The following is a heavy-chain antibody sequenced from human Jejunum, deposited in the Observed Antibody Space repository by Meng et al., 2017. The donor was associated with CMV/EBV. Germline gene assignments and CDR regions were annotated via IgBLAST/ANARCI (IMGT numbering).Heavy chain of an antibody. CDR1: GFAFSNYW. CDR2: IKSDGTTT. J-gene: IGHJ4*02. CDR3: ATFMTVDI. Sequence: EVQLVESGGGLVQPGXSLRLSCVASGFAFSNYWMHWVRQAPGKGLVWVSRIKSDGTTTGYANFVNGRFTISRDNAKNTLYLEMNSLRDEDTAVYYCATFMTVDIWGQGTLVTVSS. V-gene: IGHV3-74*01. D-gene: IGHD3-22*01.